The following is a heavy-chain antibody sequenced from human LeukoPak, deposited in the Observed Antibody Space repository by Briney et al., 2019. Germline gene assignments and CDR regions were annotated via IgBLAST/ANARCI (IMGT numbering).Heavy chain of an antibody. CDR2: INWNGGST. CDR1: GFPFDDYG. CDR3: AKDIYDISDAFDI. J-gene: IGHJ3*02. Sequence: GGSLRLSCAASGFPFDDYGMTWVRQAPGKGLEWVSGINWNGGSTGYADSVKGRFTISRDNAKNSLYLQMNSLRAEDTALYYCAKDIYDISDAFDIWGQGTMVTVSS. D-gene: IGHD3-9*01. V-gene: IGHV3-20*04.